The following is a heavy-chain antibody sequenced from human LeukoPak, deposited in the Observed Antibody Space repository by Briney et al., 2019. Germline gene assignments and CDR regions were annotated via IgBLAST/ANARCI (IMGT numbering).Heavy chain of an antibody. V-gene: IGHV3-30*02. CDR2: IRYDGSNK. D-gene: IGHD3-16*02. CDR1: GFTFSSYG. J-gene: IGHJ4*02. Sequence: GGSLRLSCAASGFTFSSYGMHWVRQAPGKGLGWVAVIRYDGSNKYYADSVKGRFTISRDNSKNTLYLQMNSLRAEDTAVYYCAKDSHYDYVWGSYRPNFDYWGQGTLVTVSS. CDR3: AKDSHYDYVWGSYRPNFDY.